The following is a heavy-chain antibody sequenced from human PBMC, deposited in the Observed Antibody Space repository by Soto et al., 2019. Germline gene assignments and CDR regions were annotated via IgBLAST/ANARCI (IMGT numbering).Heavy chain of an antibody. V-gene: IGHV1-2*04. CDR1: GYTFTGYY. CDR2: INPNSGGT. D-gene: IGHD2-15*01. J-gene: IGHJ4*02. CDR3: AILGGERGYCSGGSCPFDY. Sequence: QVQLVQSGAEVKKPGASVKVSCKASGYTFTGYYMHWVRQAPGQGLEWMGWINPNSGGTNYAQKFQGWVTMTRDTSISPAYLELSRLRSEDTAVYYCAILGGERGYCSGGSCPFDYWGQGTLVTVSS.